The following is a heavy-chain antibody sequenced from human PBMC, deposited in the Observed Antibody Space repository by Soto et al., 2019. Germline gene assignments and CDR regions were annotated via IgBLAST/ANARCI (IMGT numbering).Heavy chain of an antibody. CDR3: VRSKGGYSYGTPFDY. CDR2: ISWNSGNI. V-gene: IGHV3-9*01. Sequence: GGSLRLSCAASGFTFDDYAMYWVRQVLGKGLEWVSSISWNSGNIGYADSVKGRFTTSRDNAENSLYLQMNSLRPEDTALYYCVRSKGGYSYGTPFDYWGQGTLVTVPS. CDR1: GFTFDDYA. J-gene: IGHJ4*02. D-gene: IGHD5-18*01.